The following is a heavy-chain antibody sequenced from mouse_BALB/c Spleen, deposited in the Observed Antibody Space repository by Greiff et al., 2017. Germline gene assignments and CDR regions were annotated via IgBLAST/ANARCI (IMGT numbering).Heavy chain of an antibody. CDR2: IWAGGST. CDR3: ARDDGNYAFAY. J-gene: IGHJ3*01. CDR1: GFSLTSYG. D-gene: IGHD2-1*01. Sequence: VKVEESGPGLVAPSQSLSITCTVSGFSLTSYGVHWVRQPPGKGLEWLGVIWAGGSTNYNSALMSRLSISKDNSKSQVFLKMNSLQTDDTAMYYCARDDGNYAFAYWGQGTLVTVSA. V-gene: IGHV2-9*02.